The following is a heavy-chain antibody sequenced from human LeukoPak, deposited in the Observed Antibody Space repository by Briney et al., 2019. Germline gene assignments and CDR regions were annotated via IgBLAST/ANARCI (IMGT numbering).Heavy chain of an antibody. D-gene: IGHD1-26*01. Sequence: GGSLRLSCAASGFTSSSYSMNWVRQAPGKGLEWVSSISSSSSYIYYADSVKGRFTISRDNAKNSLYLQMNSLRAEDTAEYYCASQVGATGTDYWGQGTLVTVSS. V-gene: IGHV3-21*01. CDR2: ISSSSSYI. CDR3: ASQVGATGTDY. J-gene: IGHJ4*02. CDR1: GFTSSSYS.